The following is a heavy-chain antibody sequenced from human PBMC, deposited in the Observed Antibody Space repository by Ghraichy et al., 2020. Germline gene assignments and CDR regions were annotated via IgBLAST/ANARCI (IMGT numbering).Heavy chain of an antibody. CDR1: GFTFSSYS. CDR3: ARRSAAAVNYWYFDL. CDR2: ISSSSSTI. J-gene: IGHJ2*01. V-gene: IGHV3-48*02. Sequence: GESLNISCAASGFTFSSYSMNWVRQAPGKGLEWVSYISSSSSTIYYADSVKGRFTISRDNAKNSLYLQMNSLRDEDTAVYYCARRSAAAVNYWYFDLWGRGTLVTVSS. D-gene: IGHD6-13*01.